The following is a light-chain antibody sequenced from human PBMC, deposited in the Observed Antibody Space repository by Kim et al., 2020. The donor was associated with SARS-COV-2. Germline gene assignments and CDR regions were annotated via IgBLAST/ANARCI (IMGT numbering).Light chain of an antibody. J-gene: IGLJ1*01. V-gene: IGLV2-18*02. CDR1: SSDVGSYNR. Sequence: QSALTQPPSVSGSPGQSVTISCTGSSSDVGSYNRVSWYRQPPGTAPKLMISEVSNRPSGVPDRFSGSKSGNTASLTIYGLQAEDEGDYYCSSYTSSSTYVFGTGTKVTVL. CDR2: EVS. CDR3: SSYTSSSTYV.